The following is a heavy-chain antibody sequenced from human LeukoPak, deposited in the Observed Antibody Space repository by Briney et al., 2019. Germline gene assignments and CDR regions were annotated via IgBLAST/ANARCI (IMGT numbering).Heavy chain of an antibody. Sequence: GGSLRLSCAASGFSLSSYWMHWVRQAPGKGLVWVSRINSDGSTTNYADSVKGRFTISRDNAKNTLYPQMNSLRAEDTAVYYCARRQYRSSWYYFDYWGQGTLVTVSS. J-gene: IGHJ4*02. CDR2: INSDGSTT. D-gene: IGHD6-13*01. CDR1: GFSLSSYW. CDR3: ARRQYRSSWYYFDY. V-gene: IGHV3-74*01.